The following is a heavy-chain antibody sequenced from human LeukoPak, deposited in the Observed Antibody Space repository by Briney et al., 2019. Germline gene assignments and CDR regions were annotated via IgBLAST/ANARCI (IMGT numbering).Heavy chain of an antibody. Sequence: SQTLSLTCTVSGGSISSGSYYWSWIRQPAGKGLEWIGRIYTSGSTNYNPSLKSRVTISVDTSKNQFSLKLSSVTAADTAVYYCAKTLGVGATSGDYWGQGTLVTVSS. CDR1: GGSISSGSYY. J-gene: IGHJ4*02. V-gene: IGHV4-61*02. CDR3: AKTLGVGATSGDY. D-gene: IGHD1-26*01. CDR2: IYTSGST.